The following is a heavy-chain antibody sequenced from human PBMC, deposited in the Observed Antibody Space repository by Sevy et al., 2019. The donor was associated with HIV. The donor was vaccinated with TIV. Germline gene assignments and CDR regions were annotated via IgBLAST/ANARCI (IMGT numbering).Heavy chain of an antibody. V-gene: IGHV1-2*02. CDR1: GYTFTGYY. Sequence: ASVKVSCKASGYTFTGYYMHWVRQAPGQGLEWMGWINPNSGGTNYAQKFQGRVTMTRDTSISTAYMELSRLRSDDTAMYYCAIILGTYYYDSSGDNDFDYWGQGTLVTVSS. J-gene: IGHJ4*02. CDR2: INPNSGGT. D-gene: IGHD3-22*01. CDR3: AIILGTYYYDSSGDNDFDY.